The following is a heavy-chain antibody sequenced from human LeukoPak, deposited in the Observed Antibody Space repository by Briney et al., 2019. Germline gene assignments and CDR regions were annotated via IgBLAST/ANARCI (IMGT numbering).Heavy chain of an antibody. J-gene: IGHJ4*02. Sequence: GGSLRLSCAASGFTVSSNYMSWVRQAPGKGLEWASVIYSGGSTYYADSVKGRFTISRDNSKNTLYLQMNSLRAEDTAVYYCARDWKTNSFDYWGQGTLVTVSS. V-gene: IGHV3-66*01. CDR1: GFTVSSNY. CDR2: IYSGGST. CDR3: ARDWKTNSFDY. D-gene: IGHD1-1*01.